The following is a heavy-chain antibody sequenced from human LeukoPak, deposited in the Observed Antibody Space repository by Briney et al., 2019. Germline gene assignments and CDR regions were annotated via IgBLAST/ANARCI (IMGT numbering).Heavy chain of an antibody. CDR3: ATSGFSGYDHPS. CDR1: GFTFRSYS. CDR2: IRGGADDT. V-gene: IGHV3-23*01. Sequence: GGSLRLSCAASGFTFRSYSMAWVRLAPGKGLEWVSVIRGGADDTSYADSVKGRFTISRDNSKNTLFLQMDGLRVEDTAVYYCATSGFSGYDHPSWGQGTLVTVSS. J-gene: IGHJ5*02. D-gene: IGHD5-12*01.